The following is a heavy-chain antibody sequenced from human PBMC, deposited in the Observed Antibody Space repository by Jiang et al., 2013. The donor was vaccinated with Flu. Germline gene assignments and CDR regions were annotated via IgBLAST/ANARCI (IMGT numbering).Heavy chain of an antibody. V-gene: IGHV3-74*01. CDR2: ISSDGSTT. CDR1: GFSFSSYW. CDR3: ARDSGSYGTLNY. Sequence: VQLVESGGGLVQPGGSLRLSCAASGFSFSSYWMHWVRQAPGKGLVWVSRISSDGSTTTYADSVKGRFTISRDNAKNTLYLEMNSLRAEDTAVYYCARDSGSYGTLNYWGQGTLVTVSS. D-gene: IGHD1-26*01. J-gene: IGHJ4*02.